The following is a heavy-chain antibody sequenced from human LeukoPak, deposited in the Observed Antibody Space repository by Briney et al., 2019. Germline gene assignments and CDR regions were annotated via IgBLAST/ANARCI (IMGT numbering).Heavy chain of an antibody. D-gene: IGHD2-2*01. V-gene: IGHV1-69*13. CDR2: IIPIFGTA. CDR1: GGTFSSYA. CDR3: ARATGDCSSTSCRNNWFDP. Sequence: SVKVSCKASGGTFSSYAISWVRQAPGQGLEWMGGIIPIFGTANYAQKFQGRVTITSDESTSTAYMELSSLRSEDTAVYYCARATGDCSSTSCRNNWFDPWGQGTLVTVSS. J-gene: IGHJ5*02.